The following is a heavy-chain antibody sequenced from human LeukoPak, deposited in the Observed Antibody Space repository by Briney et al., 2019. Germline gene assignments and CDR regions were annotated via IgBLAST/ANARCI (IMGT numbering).Heavy chain of an antibody. CDR3: ARDYDYVWGSYRPYYFDS. D-gene: IGHD3-16*02. J-gene: IGHJ4*02. CDR2: TSGSGGGK. V-gene: IGHV3-23*01. Sequence: GGSLRLSCAASGFTFSSYGMHWVRQAPGKGLEWVSGTSGSGGGKYYADSVKGRFTISRDNSKNTVDLQMNSLRVEDTAVYYCARDYDYVWGSYRPYYFDSWGQGTLVTVSS. CDR1: GFTFSSYG.